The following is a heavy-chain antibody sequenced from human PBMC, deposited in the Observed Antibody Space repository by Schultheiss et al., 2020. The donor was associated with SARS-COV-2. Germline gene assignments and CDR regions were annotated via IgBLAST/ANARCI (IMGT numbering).Heavy chain of an antibody. V-gene: IGHV3-21*01. CDR1: GFVFSSYS. J-gene: IGHJ1*01. CDR2: INSLSTDK. D-gene: IGHD6-19*01. CDR3: AKDRSSEPPRVFQH. Sequence: GGSLRLSCAASGFVFSSYSMNWVRQAPGKGLEWVSFINSLSTDKDYADSVKGRFTISRDNGKNSLYLQMDDLRVEDTAVYYCAKDRSSEPPRVFQHWGQGTLVTVSS.